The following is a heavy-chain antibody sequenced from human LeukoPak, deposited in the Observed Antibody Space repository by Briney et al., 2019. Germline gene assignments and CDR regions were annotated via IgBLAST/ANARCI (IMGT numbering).Heavy chain of an antibody. J-gene: IGHJ4*02. CDR1: GYTFTSYG. D-gene: IGHD1-1*01. V-gene: IGHV1-18*01. CDR3: ARDIATVQHQD. Sequence: ASVRVSCKTSGYTFTSYGISWVRQAPGQGLEWMGWISAYNGNTNYVQKFRGRVALTTDTSTSTVYMDLRSLRSDDTAVYYCARDIATVQHQDWGQGTLVTVSS. CDR2: ISAYNGNT.